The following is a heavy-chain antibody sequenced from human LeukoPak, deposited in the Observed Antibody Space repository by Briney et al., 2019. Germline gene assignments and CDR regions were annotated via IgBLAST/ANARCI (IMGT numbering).Heavy chain of an antibody. D-gene: IGHD3-22*01. CDR2: IYRDDTT. V-gene: IGHV3-53*01. CDR1: GFTFSGYP. CDR3: ATAAYDSGSYIVNHDY. J-gene: IGHJ4*02. Sequence: GGSLRLSCAASGFTFSGYPIHWVRQAPGKGLAWVSVIYRDDTTYYADSVKGRFTISRDNSKNTLYLQMSSLRAEDTAVYYCATAAYDSGSYIVNHDYWGQGTLVTVSS.